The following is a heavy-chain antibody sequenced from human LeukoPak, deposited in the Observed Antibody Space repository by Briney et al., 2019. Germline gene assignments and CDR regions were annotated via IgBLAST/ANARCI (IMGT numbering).Heavy chain of an antibody. J-gene: IGHJ4*02. V-gene: IGHV4-39*01. Sequence: PSETLSLTCTVSGGSISSSSYYWGWIRQPPGKGLEWIGSIYYSGSTYYNPSLKSRVTISVDTSKNQFSLKLSSVTAADTAVYYCARHPIMITVGGVIVPVYYFDYWGQGTLVTVSS. CDR3: ARHPIMITVGGVIVPVYYFDY. CDR1: GGSISSSSYY. CDR2: IYYSGST. D-gene: IGHD3-16*02.